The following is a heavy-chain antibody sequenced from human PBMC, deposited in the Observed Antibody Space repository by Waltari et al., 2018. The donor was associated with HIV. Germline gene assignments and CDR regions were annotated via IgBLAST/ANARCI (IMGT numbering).Heavy chain of an antibody. D-gene: IGHD6-19*01. CDR1: GFTFSSYG. Sequence: QVQLVESGGGVVQPGRSLRLSCAASGFTFSSYGMHWVRQAPGKGLEWVAVIWYDGSNKYYADSVKGRFTISRDNSKNTLYLQMNSLRAEDTAVYYCARSPRRSIAVAGYYFDYWGQGTLVTVSS. V-gene: IGHV3-33*01. CDR3: ARSPRRSIAVAGYYFDY. CDR2: IWYDGSNK. J-gene: IGHJ4*02.